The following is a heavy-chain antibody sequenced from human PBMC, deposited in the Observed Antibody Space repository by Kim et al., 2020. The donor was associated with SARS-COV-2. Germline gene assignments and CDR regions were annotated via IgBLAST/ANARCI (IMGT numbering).Heavy chain of an antibody. Sequence: ASVKVSCKLSAHTFTGYYLHWVRQAPGQGLEWMGRISPNSGDTHFAQSFQGRVTMTRDMSINSVYMQLSRLTSDDTAVYYCAREEAWSWLQLWLSYWGQG. V-gene: IGHV1-2*06. CDR2: ISPNSGDT. CDR3: AREEAWSWLQLWLSY. J-gene: IGHJ4*02. D-gene: IGHD1-1*01. CDR1: AHTFTGYY.